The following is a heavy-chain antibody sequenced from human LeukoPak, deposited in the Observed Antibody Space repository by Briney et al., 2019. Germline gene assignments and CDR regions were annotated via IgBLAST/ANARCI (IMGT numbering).Heavy chain of an antibody. V-gene: IGHV3-74*01. Sequence: GGSLRLSCAASGFTLSSYWLHWVRQAPGKGLAWVSRINSAGSVINYVDSVKGRFTVSRDNANNTVYLQMNSLRAEDTAVYYCARGYTSSYNWFDPRGQGTLVTVSS. CDR1: GFTLSSYW. CDR3: ARGYTSSYNWFDP. CDR2: INSAGSVI. J-gene: IGHJ5*02. D-gene: IGHD6-13*01.